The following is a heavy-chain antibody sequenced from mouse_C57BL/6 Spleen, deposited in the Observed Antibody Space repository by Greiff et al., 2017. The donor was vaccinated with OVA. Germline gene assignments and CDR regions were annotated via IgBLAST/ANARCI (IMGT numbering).Heavy chain of an antibody. Sequence: EVKLMESEGGLVQPGSSMKLSCTASGFTFSDYYMAWVRQVPEKGLEWVANINYDGSSTYYLDSLKSRFIISRDNAKNILYLQMSSLKSDDTATYYCARGKDYYGSSYWFAYWGQGTLVTVSA. CDR1: GFTFSDYY. CDR2: INYDGSST. CDR3: ARGKDYYGSSYWFAY. D-gene: IGHD1-1*01. V-gene: IGHV5-16*01. J-gene: IGHJ3*01.